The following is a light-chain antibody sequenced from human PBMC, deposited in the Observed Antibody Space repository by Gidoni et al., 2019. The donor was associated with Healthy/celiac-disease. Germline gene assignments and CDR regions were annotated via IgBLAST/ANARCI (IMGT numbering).Light chain of an antibody. CDR1: QSLSSW. J-gene: IGKJ1*01. CDR3: QQYNSYAWT. CDR2: KAS. Sequence: DIQMTQSPSTLSASVGDRVTITCRASQSLSSWLAWYQQKPGQAPKLLIYKASSLESGVPSRFSGSGSVTEFTLTISSLQPDDFATYYCQQYNSYAWTFGQGTKVEIK. V-gene: IGKV1-5*03.